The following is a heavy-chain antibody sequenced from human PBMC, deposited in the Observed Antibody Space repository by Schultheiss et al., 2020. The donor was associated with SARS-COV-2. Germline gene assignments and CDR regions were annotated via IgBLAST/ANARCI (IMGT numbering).Heavy chain of an antibody. CDR2: IYTSGST. D-gene: IGHD3-22*01. Sequence: SQTLSLTCAVYGGSFSGYYWSWIRQPAGKGLEWIGRIYTSGSTNYNPSLKSRVTMSVDTSKNQFSLKLSSVTAADTAVYYCARVSPGSSGYYEFYYYYGMDVWGQGTTVTVSS. CDR3: ARVSPGSSGYYEFYYYYGMDV. CDR1: GGSFSGYY. J-gene: IGHJ6*02. V-gene: IGHV4-59*10.